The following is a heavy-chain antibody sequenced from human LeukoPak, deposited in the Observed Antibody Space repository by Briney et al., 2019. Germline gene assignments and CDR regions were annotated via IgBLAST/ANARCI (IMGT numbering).Heavy chain of an antibody. D-gene: IGHD5-18*01. CDR2: ISSSGNII. Sequence: GGSLRLSCGASGFTFSDYYMSWIRQAPGKGLEGVSYISSSGNIIYSADSVKGRFTISRDNAKNSLYLQINILRAEDTAVYYCARATAADTAMIYFDYWGQGTLVTVSS. CDR1: GFTFSDYY. V-gene: IGHV3-11*01. J-gene: IGHJ4*02. CDR3: ARATAADTAMIYFDY.